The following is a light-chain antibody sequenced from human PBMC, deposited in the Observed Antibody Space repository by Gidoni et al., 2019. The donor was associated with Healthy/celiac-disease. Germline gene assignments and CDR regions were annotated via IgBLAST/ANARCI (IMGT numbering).Light chain of an antibody. CDR2: SNN. Sequence: QSVLTQPPSASVTPGHRVTISCSGSSSNIGSNTGNWYQQLPGTAPKLLIYSNNQRPSGVPDRFSGSKSGTSASLAISGLQSEDEADYYCAAWDDSLNGPNWVFGGGTKLTVL. CDR1: SSNIGSNT. J-gene: IGLJ3*02. V-gene: IGLV1-44*01. CDR3: AAWDDSLNGPNWV.